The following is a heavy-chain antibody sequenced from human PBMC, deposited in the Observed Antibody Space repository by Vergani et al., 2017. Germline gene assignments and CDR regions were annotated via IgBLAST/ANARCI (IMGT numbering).Heavy chain of an antibody. CDR1: GFTFSSYA. J-gene: IGHJ4*02. Sequence: EVQLVESGGGLVKPGGSLRLSCAASGFTFSSYAMSGVRQAPGKGLEWVSSISGSGCRTYYADSVKGRFTIYRDNSKNTLYLQMNSLGAEDTAVYYCAKDLGLWFWELEPDYWGQGTLVTVSS. D-gene: IGHD3-10*01. CDR3: AKDLGLWFWELEPDY. V-gene: IGHV3-23*04. CDR2: ISGSGCRT.